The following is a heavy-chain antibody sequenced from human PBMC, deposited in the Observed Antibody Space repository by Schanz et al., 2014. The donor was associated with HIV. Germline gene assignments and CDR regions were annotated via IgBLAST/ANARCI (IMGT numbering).Heavy chain of an antibody. CDR3: ARLGTTDYFDY. Sequence: QVQLVESGGGLVKPGGSLRLSCAASGFTFSNYAMHWVRQAPGKGLEWVAGISYDGSYKYYADSVKGRFTISRDNAKNSLYLQMNTLRAEDTAVYYCARLGTTDYFDYWGQGTLVTVSS. V-gene: IGHV3-30*04. J-gene: IGHJ4*02. CDR1: GFTFSNYA. D-gene: IGHD1-7*01. CDR2: ISYDGSYK.